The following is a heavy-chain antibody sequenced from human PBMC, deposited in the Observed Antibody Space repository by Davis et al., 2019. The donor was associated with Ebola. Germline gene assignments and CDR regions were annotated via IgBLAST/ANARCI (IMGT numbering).Heavy chain of an antibody. CDR3: ARNGVLWFRELSFNWFDP. J-gene: IGHJ5*02. CDR1: GYILTELS. V-gene: IGHV1-24*01. D-gene: IGHD3-10*01. CDR2: FDPEDGET. Sequence: AASVKVSCKVSGYILTELSMHWVRQAPGKGLEWMGGFDPEDGETIYAQKFQGRVTMTEDTSTDTAYMELSSLRSEDTAVYYCARNGVLWFRELSFNWFDPWGQGTLVTVSS.